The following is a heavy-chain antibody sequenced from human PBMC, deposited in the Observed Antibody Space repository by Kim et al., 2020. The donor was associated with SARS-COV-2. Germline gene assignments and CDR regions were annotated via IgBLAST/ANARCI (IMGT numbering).Heavy chain of an antibody. CDR3: AREEDSSSWSKYYYYGMDV. CDR1: GFTFSSYS. V-gene: IGHV3-21*01. Sequence: GGSLRLSCAASGFTFSSYSMNWVRQAPGKGLEWVSSISSSSSYIYYADSVKGRFTISRDNAKNSLYLQMNSLRAEDTAVYYCAREEDSSSWSKYYYYGMDVWGQGTTVTVSS. D-gene: IGHD6-13*01. J-gene: IGHJ6*02. CDR2: ISSSSSYI.